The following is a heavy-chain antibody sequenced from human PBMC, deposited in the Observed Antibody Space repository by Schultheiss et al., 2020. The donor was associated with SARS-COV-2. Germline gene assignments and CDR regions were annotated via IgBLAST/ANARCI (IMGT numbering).Heavy chain of an antibody. Sequence: GGSLRLSCAASGFTFSSYSMNWVRQAPGKGLVWVSSISSSSTIYYADPVKGRFTISRDNAKNSLYLQMNSLRAEDTAVYYCARDHGDYENYYYGMDVWGQGTTVTVSS. CDR1: GFTFSSYS. V-gene: IGHV3-69-1*01. CDR3: ARDHGDYENYYYGMDV. D-gene: IGHD4-17*01. J-gene: IGHJ6*02. CDR2: ISSSSTI.